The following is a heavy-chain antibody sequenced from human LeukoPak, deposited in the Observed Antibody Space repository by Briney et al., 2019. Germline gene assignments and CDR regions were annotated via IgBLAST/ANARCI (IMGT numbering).Heavy chain of an antibody. CDR2: IYPGDSDT. D-gene: IGHD3-22*01. J-gene: IGHJ4*02. CDR3: ANMYDTRNYYYFDY. V-gene: IGHV5-51*01. CDR1: GYRFTSYW. Sequence: GESLKISCKGSGYRFTSYWIGWVRQMPGKGLECMGIIYPGDSDTRYSPSSQGQVTISVDRSTSTAYLQWSSLKASDTAMYYCANMYDTRNYYYFDYWGQGTLVTVSS.